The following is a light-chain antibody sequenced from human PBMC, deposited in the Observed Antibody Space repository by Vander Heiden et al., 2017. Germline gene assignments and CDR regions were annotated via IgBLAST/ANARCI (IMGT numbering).Light chain of an antibody. J-gene: IGLJ1*01. CDR3: SSYTTSSTQV. V-gene: IGLV2-14*03. CDR2: DVT. CDR1: SSDVGNDNY. Sequence: QSALTQPASVSGSPGQSITISCAGTSSDVGNDNYVSWYQQHPGKAPKLVIYDVTNRPSGVYNRFSGAKSGNTASLTISGLQPEDEADYYCSSYTTSSTQVFGTGTKVTVL.